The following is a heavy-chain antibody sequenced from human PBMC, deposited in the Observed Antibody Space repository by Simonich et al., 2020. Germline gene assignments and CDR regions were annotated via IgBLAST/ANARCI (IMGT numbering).Heavy chain of an antibody. Sequence: QVQLVQSGAEVKKPGASVKVSCKASGYTFTSYGISWVRLAPGQGLEWMGWIIAYNGNTNYAQKIQGRVTMTTDTSTSTAYMELRSLRSDDTAVYYCARASRGTWWYYYFDYWGQGTLVTVSS. CDR2: IIAYNGNT. V-gene: IGHV1-18*01. CDR3: ARASRGTWWYYYFDY. CDR1: GYTFTSYG. D-gene: IGHD2-15*01. J-gene: IGHJ4*02.